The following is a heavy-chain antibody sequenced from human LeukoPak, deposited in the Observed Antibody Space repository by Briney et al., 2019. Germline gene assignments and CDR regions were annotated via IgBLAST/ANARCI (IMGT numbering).Heavy chain of an antibody. CDR3: ARGFRLSGIEDWFDP. V-gene: IGHV1-2*02. Sequence: AASVKVSCKASGGTFSSYAISWVRQAPGQGLEWMGWITPNSGGTKYAQRFQGRVTMTRDTSISTAYMELNGLRSDDTAVYYCARGFRLSGIEDWFDPWGQGTLVTVSS. CDR2: ITPNSGGT. CDR1: GGTFSSYA. D-gene: IGHD1-26*01. J-gene: IGHJ5*02.